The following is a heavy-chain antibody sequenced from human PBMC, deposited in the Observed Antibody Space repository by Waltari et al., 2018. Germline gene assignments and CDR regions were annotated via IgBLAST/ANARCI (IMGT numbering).Heavy chain of an antibody. Sequence: QLQLQESGPGLVKPSETLSLTCTVSGGSISSSSYYWGWIRQPPGTGLGWIWSSYYSGSTYYNPSLKSRVTISVDTSKNQFSLKLSSVTAADTAGYYCASPSGSYYGIDYWGQGTLVTVSS. CDR1: GGSISSSSYY. V-gene: IGHV4-39*07. D-gene: IGHD3-10*01. J-gene: IGHJ4*02. CDR2: SYYSGST. CDR3: ASPSGSYYGIDY.